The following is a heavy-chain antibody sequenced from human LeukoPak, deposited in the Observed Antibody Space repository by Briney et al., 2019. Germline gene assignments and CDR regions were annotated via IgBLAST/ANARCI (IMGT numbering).Heavy chain of an antibody. V-gene: IGHV4-39*07. CDR2: MYYSGSS. J-gene: IGHJ5*02. CDR1: GGSIRSPGYY. D-gene: IGHD6-13*01. Sequence: SETLSLTCTVSGGSIRSPGYYWGWTRQSPGKGLEWIGSMYYSGSSFYNPSLKSRVAISVDRSKNQFSLKLSSVTAADTAVYYCAREGIAAAGHRGNWFDPWGQGTLVTVSS. CDR3: AREGIAAAGHRGNWFDP.